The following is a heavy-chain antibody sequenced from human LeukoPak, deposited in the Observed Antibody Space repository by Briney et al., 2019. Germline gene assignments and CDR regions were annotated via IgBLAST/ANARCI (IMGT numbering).Heavy chain of an antibody. Sequence: SGGSLRLSCAASGFTFSSYSMDWVRQAPGKGLEWVSSISGSSRYIYYAESMKGRFAISRDNAKKLLYLQMNSLRAEDTAVYFCVRDIQGTGSPLDYWGQGTLVTVSS. CDR3: VRDIQGTGSPLDY. V-gene: IGHV3-21*01. CDR2: ISGSSRYI. CDR1: GFTFSSYS. J-gene: IGHJ4*02. D-gene: IGHD1-1*01.